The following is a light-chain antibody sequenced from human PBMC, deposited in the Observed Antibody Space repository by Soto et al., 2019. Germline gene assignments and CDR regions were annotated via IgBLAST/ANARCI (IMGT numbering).Light chain of an antibody. CDR3: LQHNTYPLS. CDR2: GAS. V-gene: IGKV1-17*03. J-gene: IGKJ4*01. CDR1: QAISHY. Sequence: DIQMTQSPSAMSASVGDRVTITCRASQAISHYLAWFHQRPGKVPKRLIYGASTLQGGVPSRFSGSGSGTEFTLTISSLQPEDFGTYYCLQHNTYPLSFGGGTKVE.